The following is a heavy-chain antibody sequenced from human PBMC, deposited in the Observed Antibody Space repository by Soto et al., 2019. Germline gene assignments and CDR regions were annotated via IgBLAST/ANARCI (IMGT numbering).Heavy chain of an antibody. J-gene: IGHJ5*02. Sequence: PSETLSLTCTVSGASSSSGDYYWSWIRQPPGKGLEWIGYIFYSGRTYYNPSLKSRVTISVDTSRNQFSLKLTSVTAADTAVYYCARSYDSSGYNWFDPWAQRTLVTVSS. CDR3: ARSYDSSGYNWFDP. CDR1: GASSSSGDYY. V-gene: IGHV4-30-4*01. CDR2: IFYSGRT. D-gene: IGHD3-22*01.